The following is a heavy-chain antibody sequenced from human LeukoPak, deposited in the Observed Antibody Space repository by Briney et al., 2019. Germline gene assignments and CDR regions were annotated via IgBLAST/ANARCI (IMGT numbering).Heavy chain of an antibody. CDR1: GFTVTNNY. Sequence: GGSLRLSCAASGFTVTNNYMSWVRQAPGKGLEWVSIISGGGSIYYADSVKGRFTISRDNSKNTLFLQMNSLRAEDTAVYSCAKDLTTGTLSFDYWGQGTLVTVSS. CDR3: AKDLTTGTLSFDY. D-gene: IGHD1-1*01. V-gene: IGHV3-66*01. CDR2: ISGGGSI. J-gene: IGHJ4*02.